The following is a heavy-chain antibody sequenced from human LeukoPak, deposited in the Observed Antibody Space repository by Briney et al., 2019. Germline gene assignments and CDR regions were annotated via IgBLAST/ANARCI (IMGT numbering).Heavy chain of an antibody. D-gene: IGHD6-6*01. V-gene: IGHV4-59*01. J-gene: IGHJ6*02. CDR3: ASSQLAYYYYGMDV. CDR1: GGSISSYY. CDR2: IYYSGST. Sequence: SETLSLTCTVSGGSISSYYWSWIRQPPGKGLEWIGYIYYSGSTNYNPSLKSRVTISADTSKNQFSLKLSSVTAADTAVYYCASSQLAYYYYGMDVWGQGTTVTVSS.